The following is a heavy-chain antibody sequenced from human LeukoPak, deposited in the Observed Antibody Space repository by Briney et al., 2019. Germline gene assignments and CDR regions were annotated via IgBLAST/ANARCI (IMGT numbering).Heavy chain of an antibody. CDR3: ARLSIYGGNSGGKRDY. V-gene: IGHV5-10-1*01. CDR1: GYSFTSYW. D-gene: IGHD4-23*01. Sequence: GESLKISCKGSGYSFTSYWISWVRQMPGKGLEWMGRIDPSDSYTNYSPSFRGHVTISADKSISTAYLQWSSLKASDTAMYYCARLSIYGGNSGGKRDYWGQGTLVTVSS. J-gene: IGHJ4*02. CDR2: IDPSDSYT.